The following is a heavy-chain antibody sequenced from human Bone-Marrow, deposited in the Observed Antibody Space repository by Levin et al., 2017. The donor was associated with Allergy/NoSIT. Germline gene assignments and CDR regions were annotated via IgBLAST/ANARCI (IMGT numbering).Heavy chain of an antibody. V-gene: IGHV3-21*06. J-gene: IGHJ4*02. CDR3: ARMDVVSGSYSDY. Sequence: GGSLRLSCVVSGFTFSDYNMNWVRQAPGKGLEWVSFISSRSIYIYYADSVKGRFTISRDNAKNSLYLQMNSLRAEDTAVYYCARMDVVSGSYSDYWGQGTLVTVSS. D-gene: IGHD1-26*01. CDR2: ISSRSIYI. CDR1: GFTFSDYN.